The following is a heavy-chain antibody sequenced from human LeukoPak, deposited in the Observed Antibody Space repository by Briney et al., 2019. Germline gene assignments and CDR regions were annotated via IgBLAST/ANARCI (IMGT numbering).Heavy chain of an antibody. V-gene: IGHV3-11*04. CDR1: Y. CDR3: ARDVGTSSNWYDP. CDR2: ISSSGSTI. D-gene: IGHD6-6*01. Sequence: YMSWIRQAPGKGLEWVSYISSSGSTIYYADSVRGRFTISRDNTKNSLFLQMNSLRAEDTAIYYCARDVGTSSNWYDPWGQGTLVTVSS. J-gene: IGHJ5*02.